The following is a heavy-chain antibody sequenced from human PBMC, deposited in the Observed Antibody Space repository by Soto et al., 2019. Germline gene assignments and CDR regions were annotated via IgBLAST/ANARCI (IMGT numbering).Heavy chain of an antibody. Sequence: SETLSLTCGVSGDSITTYKWWTWVRQTPGRGLEWIGEIYDSGNTRYNPSLRSRVTISKDTSKNQLSLKLNSVTVAGTAVYYCATCQLGEYYYAMDMWGQGTTVTVSS. J-gene: IGHJ6*02. CDR3: ATCQLGEYYYAMDM. CDR2: IYDSGNT. CDR1: GDSITTYKW. V-gene: IGHV4-4*02. D-gene: IGHD7-27*01.